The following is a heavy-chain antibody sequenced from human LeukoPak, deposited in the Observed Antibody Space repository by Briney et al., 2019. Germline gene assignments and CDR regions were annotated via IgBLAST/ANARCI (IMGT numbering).Heavy chain of an antibody. CDR3: ARDRRYCSGGSCFTLGY. V-gene: IGHV1-18*01. Sequence: ASVKVSCKASGYTFTSYGISWVRQAPGQGLEWMGWISAYNGNTNYAQKLQGRVTMTTDTSTSTAYMELRSLRSDDTAVYYSARDRRYCSGGSCFTLGYWGQGTLVTVSS. J-gene: IGHJ4*02. CDR1: GYTFTSYG. D-gene: IGHD2-15*01. CDR2: ISAYNGNT.